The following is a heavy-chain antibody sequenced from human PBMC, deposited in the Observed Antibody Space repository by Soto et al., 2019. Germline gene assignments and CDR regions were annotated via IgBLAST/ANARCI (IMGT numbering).Heavy chain of an antibody. J-gene: IGHJ1*01. V-gene: IGHV3-9*01. CDR1: GFTFDDYA. CDR3: VKDESINWYSGHFRH. CDR2: INWNSGSI. D-gene: IGHD6-13*01. Sequence: EVQLVDSGGGLVQPGRSLRLSCAASGFTFDDYAMHWVRQVPGKGLEWVSGINWNSGSIGYGDSVKGRFAISRDNAKNSLHLQMNSLSAEDTACYYCVKDESINWYSGHFRHWGQGTLVTVSS.